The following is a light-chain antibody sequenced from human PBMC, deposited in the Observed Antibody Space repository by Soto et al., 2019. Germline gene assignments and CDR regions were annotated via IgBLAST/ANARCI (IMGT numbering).Light chain of an antibody. CDR3: QHYGRSPIT. J-gene: IGKJ5*01. V-gene: IGKV3-20*01. CDR1: QSVNSR. Sequence: EIVLTKSPGTLSLSPVERSTLSCRASQSVNSRLAWYQHKPGQAPRLLISGASSRATGIPDRFSGSGSATDFTLTISRLEPEDFALYYCQHYGRSPITCGQGKRLEIK. CDR2: GAS.